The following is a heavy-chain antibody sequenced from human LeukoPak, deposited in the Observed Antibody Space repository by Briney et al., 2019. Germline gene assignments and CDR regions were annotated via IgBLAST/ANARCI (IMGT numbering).Heavy chain of an antibody. V-gene: IGHV1-69*04. Sequence: GASVKVSCKASGGTFSSYAISWVRQAPGQGLEWMGRIIPILGIANYAQKFQGRVTITADESTSTAYMELSSLRSEDTAVYYCARGSESALYCSSTSCYEDYWGQGTLVTVSS. CDR1: GGTFSSYA. J-gene: IGHJ4*02. CDR2: IIPILGIA. CDR3: ARGSESALYCSSTSCYEDY. D-gene: IGHD2-2*01.